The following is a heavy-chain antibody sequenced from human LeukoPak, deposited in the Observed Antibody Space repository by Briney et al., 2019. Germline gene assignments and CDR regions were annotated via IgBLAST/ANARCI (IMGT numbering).Heavy chain of an antibody. CDR2: IRYDGSDK. V-gene: IGHV3-30*02. Sequence: GGSLRLSCAASGFTFSSYGMHWVRQAPGKGLEWVAFIRYDGSDKYYADSVKGRFTISGDNSKNTLYLQMNSLRAEDTAVYYCAKDRSAVSITMVRGVTIDYWGQGTLVTVSS. CDR1: GFTFSSYG. J-gene: IGHJ4*02. CDR3: AKDRSAVSITMVRGVTIDY. D-gene: IGHD3-10*01.